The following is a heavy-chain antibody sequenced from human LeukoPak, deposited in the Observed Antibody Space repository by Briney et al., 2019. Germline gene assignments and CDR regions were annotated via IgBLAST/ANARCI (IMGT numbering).Heavy chain of an antibody. Sequence: ASVKVSCKASGYSFTTYGISWVRQAPGQGLEWMGWINPNSGGTQYSQKFQGRVTLTRDTSITTGYMELSGLTSDDTAVYYCASLSYYDLSGYFYWGQGTLVTVSS. CDR2: INPNSGGT. CDR3: ASLSYYDLSGYFY. V-gene: IGHV1-2*02. J-gene: IGHJ4*02. CDR1: GYSFTTYG. D-gene: IGHD3-22*01.